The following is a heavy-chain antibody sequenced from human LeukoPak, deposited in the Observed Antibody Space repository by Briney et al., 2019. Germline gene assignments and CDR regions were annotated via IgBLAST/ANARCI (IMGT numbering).Heavy chain of an antibody. Sequence: SETLSLTCTVSGGSISSYYWSWIRQPPGKGLEWIGYIYYSGSTNYNPSLKSRVTISVDTSKNQFSLKLSSVTAADTAVYYCARVDYYGSGSYYTPDYWGQGTLVTVSS. CDR1: GGSISSYY. D-gene: IGHD3-10*01. CDR3: ARVDYYGSGSYYTPDY. J-gene: IGHJ4*02. V-gene: IGHV4-59*01. CDR2: IYYSGST.